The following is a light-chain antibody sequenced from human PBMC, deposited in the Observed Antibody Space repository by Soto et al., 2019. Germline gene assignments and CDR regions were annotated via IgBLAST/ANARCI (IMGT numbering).Light chain of an antibody. V-gene: IGKV1-6*01. J-gene: IGKJ4*01. CDR2: AAS. Sequence: AIQLTQSPSSLSASVGDRVTITCRASQGISSYLAWYQQKSGKAPKLLIFAASTLQSGVPSRFSGSGSGTDFSLTISSLQPEDSETYYCLQDYNYPLTFGGGTKVDIK. CDR3: LQDYNYPLT. CDR1: QGISSY.